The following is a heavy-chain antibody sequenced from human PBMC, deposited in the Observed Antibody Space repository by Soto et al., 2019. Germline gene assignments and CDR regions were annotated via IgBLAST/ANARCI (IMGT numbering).Heavy chain of an antibody. CDR3: ARNGDSSDYRGWFDP. J-gene: IGHJ5*02. V-gene: IGHV3-66*01. D-gene: IGHD3-22*01. Sequence: EVQLVESGGGLVQPGGSLRLSCAASGFTVSSNYMSWVRQAPGKGLEWVSVIYSGGTTYYADSVKGRFTISRDNSKNTLYLQMNILRAEDTAVYYCARNGDSSDYRGWFDPWGQGTLVNVSS. CDR2: IYSGGTT. CDR1: GFTVSSNY.